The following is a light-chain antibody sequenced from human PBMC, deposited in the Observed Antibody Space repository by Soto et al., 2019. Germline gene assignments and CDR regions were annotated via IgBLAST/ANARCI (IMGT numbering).Light chain of an antibody. V-gene: IGKV1-39*01. Sequence: DSQITQSPSSLSSSVGERFTISCAASQSISSYLNWYQQKPGKAPKLLIYAASSLQSGVPSRFSGSGSGTDFTLTISSLQPEDFATYYCQQSYSTPTWTFGQGTK. J-gene: IGKJ1*01. CDR3: QQSYSTPTWT. CDR2: AAS. CDR1: QSISSY.